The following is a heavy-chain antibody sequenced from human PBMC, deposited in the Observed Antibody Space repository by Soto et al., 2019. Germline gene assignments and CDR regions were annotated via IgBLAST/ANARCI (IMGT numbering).Heavy chain of an antibody. J-gene: IGHJ6*02. CDR2: IYYSGST. CDR1: GGSISSYY. V-gene: IGHV4-59*01. D-gene: IGHD6-13*01. Sequence: QVQLQESGPGLVKPSETLSLTCTVSGGSISSYYWSWIRQPPGKGLEWIGYIYYSGSTNYNPSLKSRLTISVDTSKNQFALKLSSVTAAETAVYYCASSNIAAAGFYYYSMDVWGRGTTVTVSS. CDR3: ASSNIAAAGFYYYSMDV.